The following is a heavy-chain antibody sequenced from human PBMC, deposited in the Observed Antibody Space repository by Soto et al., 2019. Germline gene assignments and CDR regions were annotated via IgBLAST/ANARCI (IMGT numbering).Heavy chain of an antibody. CDR3: ARQNYYSGMDV. CDR2: ISAYNGNT. CDR1: GYTFTSYF. Sequence: GASVKVSCKASGYTFTSYFITWVRKAPGQGLEWMGWISAYNGNTNYAQMLQGRVSMTTDTSTATAYMEMTSLRSDDTAVYYCARQNYYSGMDVWGQGTTVTVSS. V-gene: IGHV1-18*01. J-gene: IGHJ6*02.